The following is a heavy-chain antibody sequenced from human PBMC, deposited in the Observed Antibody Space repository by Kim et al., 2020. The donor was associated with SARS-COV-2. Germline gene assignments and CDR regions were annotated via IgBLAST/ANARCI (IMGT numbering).Heavy chain of an antibody. V-gene: IGHV6-1*01. Sequence: SQTLSLTCDISGDSVSSNSAAWSWIRQFPSRGLEWLGRTYYRSKWYYEYTVSVRSRATITPDTSKNQFSLQLNSVTPEDTAVYFCARDGDYDGGAYHGYFQHWGQGTLVTVSS. CDR1: GDSVSSNSAA. D-gene: IGHD3-22*01. J-gene: IGHJ1*01. CDR3: ARDGDYDGGAYHGYFQH. CDR2: TYYRSKWYY.